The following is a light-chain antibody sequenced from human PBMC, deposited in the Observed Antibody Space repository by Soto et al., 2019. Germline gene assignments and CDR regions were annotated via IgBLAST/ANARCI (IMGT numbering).Light chain of an antibody. CDR2: GAS. J-gene: IGKJ1*01. V-gene: IGKV3-15*01. CDR1: QSVSSK. CDR3: QHYNDWPPTWT. Sequence: EIVMTQSPATLSVSPGERATLSCRASQSVSSKLAWYQQKPGQAHRVLIFGASTRATGIPARFSGSGSGTEFTLTISSLQSEDFAVYYCQHYNDWPPTWTFGQGTSVEIK.